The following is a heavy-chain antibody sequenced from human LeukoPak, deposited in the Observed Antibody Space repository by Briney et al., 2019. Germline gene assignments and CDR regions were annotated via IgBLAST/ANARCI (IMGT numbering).Heavy chain of an antibody. D-gene: IGHD6-13*01. CDR1: GFTVSDNY. J-gene: IGHJ6*02. V-gene: IGHV3-53*04. Sequence: GGSLRLSCAASGFTVSDNYMTWVRQAPGKGLEWVSLIYSGGSTYYADSVKGRFTISRHNSKNTLYLQMNSLSHEDTAVYYCARFDSSSWYGDFHHGMDVWGQGTTVTVSS. CDR2: IYSGGST. CDR3: ARFDSSSWYGDFHHGMDV.